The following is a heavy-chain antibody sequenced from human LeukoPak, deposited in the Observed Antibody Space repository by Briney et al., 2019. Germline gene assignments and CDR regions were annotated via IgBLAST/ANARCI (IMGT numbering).Heavy chain of an antibody. J-gene: IGHJ4*02. D-gene: IGHD6-19*01. CDR2: INHSGST. V-gene: IGHV4-34*01. Sequence: SETLSLTCAVYGGSFSGYYWSSIRQPPGKGLEWIGEINHSGSTNYNPSLKSRVTISVDTSKNQFSLKLSSVTAADTAVYYCARGRGIAVAVNYWGQGTLVTVSS. CDR1: GGSFSGYY. CDR3: ARGRGIAVAVNY.